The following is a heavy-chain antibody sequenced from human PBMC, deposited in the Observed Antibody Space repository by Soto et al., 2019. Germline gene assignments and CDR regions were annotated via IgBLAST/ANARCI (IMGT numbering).Heavy chain of an antibody. D-gene: IGHD1-20*01. V-gene: IGHV3-30*03. Sequence: GSLRLSCAASGFTFSSYGMHWVRQAPGKGLEWVAVISYDGSNKYYADSVKGRFTISRDNSKNTLYLQMNSQRAEDTAVYYCSTDSYNDMTVVRLDNWGHGTLVTVS. CDR2: ISYDGSNK. CDR1: GFTFSSYG. J-gene: IGHJ4*03. CDR3: STDSYNDMTVVRLDN.